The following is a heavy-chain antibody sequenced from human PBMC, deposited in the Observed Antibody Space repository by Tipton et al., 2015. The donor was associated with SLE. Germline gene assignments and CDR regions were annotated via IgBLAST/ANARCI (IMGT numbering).Heavy chain of an antibody. V-gene: IGHV1-2*02. CDR2: MNPNSGGT. CDR3: ATTVGYCSGSSCYSPWAFDI. J-gene: IGHJ3*02. D-gene: IGHD2-2*01. CDR1: GYTFAAYY. Sequence: QSRAEVKEPGASVDVSCKASGYTFAAYYIHWVRQAPGQGLEWMGWMNPNSGGTIFAQKFQGRVTMTSDTSINTAYMELSRLRSDDSAKYYCATTVGYCSGSSCYSPWAFDIWGQGTTVIVSS.